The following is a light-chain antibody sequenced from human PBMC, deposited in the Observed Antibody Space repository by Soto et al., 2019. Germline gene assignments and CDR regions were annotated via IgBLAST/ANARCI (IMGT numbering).Light chain of an antibody. CDR2: GTS. V-gene: IGKV3-20*01. Sequence: DIVLTQSPDTLSLSPGDRASVSCSASQSVDTYLAWYQQKPGQAPRLLIYGTSSRAIGIPGRFSGSGSGTDFTLTINRVEPEDFAVYFCQQYASSPTTFGQGARL. CDR3: QQYASSPTT. CDR1: QSVDTY. J-gene: IGKJ5*01.